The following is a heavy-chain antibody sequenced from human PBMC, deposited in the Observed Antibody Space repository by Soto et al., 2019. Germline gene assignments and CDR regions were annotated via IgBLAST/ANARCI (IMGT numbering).Heavy chain of an antibody. CDR1: GFTFTNYI. V-gene: IGHV3-21*01. D-gene: IGHD3-16*02. J-gene: IGHJ4*02. CDR2: LSSGSRYV. CDR3: VRGGSSRSY. Sequence: GGSLRLSCTASGFTFTNYIMTWVRQAPGKGLEWVSSLSSGSRYVYYVDSVKGRFTISRDDAKNSVYLQMNSLRAEDAAVYYCVRGGSSRSYWGQGSRVTVS.